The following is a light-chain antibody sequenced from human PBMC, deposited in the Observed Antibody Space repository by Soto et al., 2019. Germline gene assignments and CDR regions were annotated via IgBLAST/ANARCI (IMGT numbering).Light chain of an antibody. CDR3: HQRSNWQT. J-gene: IGKJ1*01. CDR1: QSVSSY. CDR2: DTS. V-gene: IGKV3-11*01. Sequence: EIVLTQSPATLSLSPGERATLSCRASQSVSSYLAWYQQKPGQAPRLLIYDTSNRATGIPARFSGSGSGTDFTLTISGLEPEGFAVYYCHQRSNWQTFGQGTKVEIK.